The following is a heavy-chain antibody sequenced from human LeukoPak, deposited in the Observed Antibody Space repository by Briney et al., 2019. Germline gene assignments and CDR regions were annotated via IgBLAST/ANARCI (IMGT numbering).Heavy chain of an antibody. V-gene: IGHV3-33*01. J-gene: IGHJ4*02. D-gene: IGHD3-10*01. CDR2: IWSDRSNK. Sequence: PGRSLRLSCAASGFTFSYYAIHWVRQAPGKGLEWVALIWSDRSNKYYADSVKGRITISRDNSKNTVYLQMNSLRAEDTAVYYCARELFSSGSCPDGWGQGTLVTVSS. CDR1: GFTFSYYA. CDR3: ARELFSSGSCPDG.